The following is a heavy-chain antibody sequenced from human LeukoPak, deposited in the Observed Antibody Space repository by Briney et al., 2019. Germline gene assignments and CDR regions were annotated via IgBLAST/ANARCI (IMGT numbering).Heavy chain of an antibody. Sequence: GGSLRLSCAASGFTFSSYWMTWVRQAPGKGLEWLGVIRSKAYGGTTEYAASVQGRFTISRDESKKIAYLNMNSLQTDDTAVYHCTVQVVPSDKWFDPWGRGTQVTVSS. V-gene: IGHV3-49*04. D-gene: IGHD2-8*02. CDR1: GFTFSSYW. CDR2: IRSKAYGGTT. J-gene: IGHJ5*02. CDR3: TVQVVPSDKWFDP.